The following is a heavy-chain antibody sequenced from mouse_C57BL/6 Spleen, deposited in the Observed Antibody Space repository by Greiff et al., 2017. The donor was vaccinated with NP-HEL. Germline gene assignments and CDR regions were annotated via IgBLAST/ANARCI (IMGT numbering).Heavy chain of an antibody. CDR1: GYTFTSYW. Sequence: QVQLQQPGAELVRPGTSVKLSCKASGYTFTSYWMHWVKQRPGQGLEWIGVIDPSDSYTNYNQKFKGKATLTVDTSSSTAYMQLSSLTSEDSAVYYCTRGYDVYAMDYWGQGTSVTVSS. CDR3: TRGYDVYAMDY. V-gene: IGHV1-59*01. CDR2: IDPSDSYT. J-gene: IGHJ4*01. D-gene: IGHD2-3*01.